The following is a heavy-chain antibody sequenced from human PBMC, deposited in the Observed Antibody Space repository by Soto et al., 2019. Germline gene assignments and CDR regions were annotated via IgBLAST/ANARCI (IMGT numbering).Heavy chain of an antibody. CDR2: MNSDGSTT. V-gene: IGHV3-74*01. CDR3: ATAEVDY. Sequence: GSLKPSFAAPGFTFGNYWMHWVRQAPGKGLEWVSRMNSDGSTTNYADSVKGRFTVSRDNAKNTLYLQMNSLRAEDTAVYYCATAEVDYWGPGTLVTVSS. CDR1: GFTFGNYW. J-gene: IGHJ4*02.